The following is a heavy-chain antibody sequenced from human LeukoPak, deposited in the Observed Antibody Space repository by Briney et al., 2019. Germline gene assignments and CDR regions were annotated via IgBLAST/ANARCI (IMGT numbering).Heavy chain of an antibody. CDR3: ARDVAYGSSAPEDDY. CDR2: IIPIFGTA. J-gene: IGHJ4*02. Sequence: SVKVSCKASGGTFSSYAISWVRQAPGQGLEWMGGIIPIFGTANYAQKFQGRVTITTDESTSTAYMELSSLRSEDTAVYYCARDVAYGSSAPEDDYWGQGTLVTVSS. D-gene: IGHD6-6*01. V-gene: IGHV1-69*05. CDR1: GGTFSSYA.